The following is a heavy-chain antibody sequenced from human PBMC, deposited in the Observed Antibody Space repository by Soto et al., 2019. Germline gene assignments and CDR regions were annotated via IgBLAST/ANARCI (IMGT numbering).Heavy chain of an antibody. D-gene: IGHD6-19*01. J-gene: IGHJ4*02. V-gene: IGHV5-51*01. Sequence: GESLKISCKGSGYSFTSYWIGWVRQMPGKGLEWMGIIYPGDSDTRYSPSFQGQVTISADKSISTAYLQWSSLKASDTAMYYCARLRGSGWHTGYFDYWGQGTLVTVSS. CDR1: GYSFTSYW. CDR2: IYPGDSDT. CDR3: ARLRGSGWHTGYFDY.